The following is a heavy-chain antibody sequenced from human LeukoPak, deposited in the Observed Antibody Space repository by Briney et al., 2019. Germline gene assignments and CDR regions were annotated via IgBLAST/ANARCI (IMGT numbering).Heavy chain of an antibody. CDR3: ARYTAGIWGYSFDY. J-gene: IGHJ4*02. CDR1: GYSISSGYY. D-gene: IGHD3-22*01. V-gene: IGHV4-38-2*02. Sequence: SETLSLTCTVSGYSISSGYYWSWIRQPPGKGLEWIGTIHRSGVTYYNPSLKSRVTVSVDTSKNQFSLKLSSVTAAGTAVYYCARYTAGIWGYSFDYWGQGTLVTVSS. CDR2: IHRSGVT.